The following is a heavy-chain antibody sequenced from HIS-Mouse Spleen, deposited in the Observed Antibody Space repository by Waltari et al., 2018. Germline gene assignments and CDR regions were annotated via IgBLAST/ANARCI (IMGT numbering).Heavy chain of an antibody. J-gene: IGHJ5*02. D-gene: IGHD6-13*01. CDR1: GFTFTSSA. CDR3: AAGIAAAGTGMGFDP. CDR2: IVVGSGNT. Sequence: QMQRVQSGPEVKKPGTSVKVSCKASGFTFTSSAIQWVRQARGQRLEWIGWIVVGSGNTNYAQKFQERVTITRDMSTSTAYMELSSLRYEDTAVYYCAAGIAAAGTGMGFDPWGQGTLVTVSS. V-gene: IGHV1-58*02.